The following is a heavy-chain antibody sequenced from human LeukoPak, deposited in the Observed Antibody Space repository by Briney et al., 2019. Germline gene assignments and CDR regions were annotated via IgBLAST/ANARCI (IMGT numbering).Heavy chain of an antibody. J-gene: IGHJ6*02. CDR2: INPNSGGT. CDR3: ARAYYGDYYYYGMDV. V-gene: IGHV1-2*02. CDR1: GYTFTDYY. D-gene: IGHD4-17*01. Sequence: ASVKVSCKASGYTFTDYYIHWVRQAPGQGLEWMAWINPNSGGTNYAQKFQGRVTMTRDTSISTAYMNLSRLRSDDTAVYYCARAYYGDYYYYGMDVWGQGTTVTVSS.